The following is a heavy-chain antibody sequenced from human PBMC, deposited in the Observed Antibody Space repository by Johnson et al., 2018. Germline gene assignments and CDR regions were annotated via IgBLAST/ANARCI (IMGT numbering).Heavy chain of an antibody. CDR2: ISWNSGSI. CDR3: AKDKGRAAAPDYYYGMDV. Sequence: VQLVESGGGLVQPGRSLRLSCAASGFTFDDYAMHWVRQAPGKGLEWVSGISWNSGSIGYADSVKGRFTISRDNAKNSLYLQMNSLRAEDTALYYCAKDKGRAAAPDYYYGMDVWGQGATVTVSS. J-gene: IGHJ6*02. D-gene: IGHD6-13*01. CDR1: GFTFDDYA. V-gene: IGHV3-9*01.